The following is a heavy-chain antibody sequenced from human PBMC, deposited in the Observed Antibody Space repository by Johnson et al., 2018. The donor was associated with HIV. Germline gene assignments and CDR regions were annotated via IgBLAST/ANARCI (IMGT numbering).Heavy chain of an antibody. D-gene: IGHD3-3*01. CDR1: GFTFSSYA. Sequence: VQLVESGGGVVQPGRSLRLSCAASGFTFSSYAMHWVRQAPGKGLEWVAVISYDGSNKYYADSVKGRFTISRDNSKNTLYLQMNSLRAEDTAGYYCARAGGIFGVEDAFDIWGQGTMVTVSS. V-gene: IGHV3-30*04. J-gene: IGHJ3*02. CDR3: ARAGGIFGVEDAFDI. CDR2: ISYDGSNK.